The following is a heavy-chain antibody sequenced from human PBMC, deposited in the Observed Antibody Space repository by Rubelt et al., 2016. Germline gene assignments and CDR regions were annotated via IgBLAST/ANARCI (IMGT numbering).Heavy chain of an antibody. CDR3: ARGHKCSGGSCYFAYYYYYGMDV. J-gene: IGHJ6*02. D-gene: IGHD2-15*01. V-gene: IGHV4-31*03. CDR2: IYYSGST. CDR1: GGSISSGGYY. Sequence: QVQLQESGPGLVKPSQTLSLTCTVSGGSISSGGYYWSWIRQHPGKGLEWIGYIYYSGSTYYNPSLKSRVTISVDTSKNQFSLKLSSVTAADTAVYDCARGHKCSGGSCYFAYYYYYGMDVWGQGTTVTVSS.